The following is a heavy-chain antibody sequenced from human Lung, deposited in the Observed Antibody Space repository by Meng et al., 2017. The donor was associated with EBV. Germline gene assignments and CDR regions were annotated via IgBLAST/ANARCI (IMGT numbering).Heavy chain of an antibody. Sequence: QVHLTESGPGLVNPSQPLSLTCTVSGGSISSGGYYWSWIRQHPGKGLEWIGYIYYSGSTYYNPSLKSRVTISVDTSKNQFSLKLSSVTAADTAVYYCAATVNDGYFDYWGQGTLVTVSS. J-gene: IGHJ4*02. CDR3: AATVNDGYFDY. D-gene: IGHD4-11*01. CDR1: GGSISSGGYY. CDR2: IYYSGST. V-gene: IGHV4-31*03.